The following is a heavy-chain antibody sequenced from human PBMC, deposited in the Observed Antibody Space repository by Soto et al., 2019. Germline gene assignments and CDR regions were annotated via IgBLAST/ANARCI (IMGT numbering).Heavy chain of an antibody. Sequence: QVQLVESGGGVVQPGRSLRLSCAASGFTFSSYAMHWVRQAPGKGLEWVAVISYDGSNKYYADSVKGRFTISRDNSKNTLYLQMNSLRAEDTAVYYYARGLIAAAGFRAFDIWGQGTMVTVSS. D-gene: IGHD6-13*01. V-gene: IGHV3-30-3*01. CDR2: ISYDGSNK. CDR3: ARGLIAAAGFRAFDI. CDR1: GFTFSSYA. J-gene: IGHJ3*02.